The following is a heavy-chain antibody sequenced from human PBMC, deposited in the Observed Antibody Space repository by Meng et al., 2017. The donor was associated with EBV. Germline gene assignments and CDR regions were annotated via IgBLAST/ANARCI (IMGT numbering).Heavy chain of an antibody. CDR2: IIPIFGTA. Sequence: QGQVVQSGGEVKKPGSSVKVSCKASGGTFSSYAISWVRQAPGQGLEWMGGIIPIFGTANYAQKFQGRVTITADKSTSTAYMELNSLRSEDTAVYYCARAEIAAAGRLDYWGQGTLVTVSS. CDR1: GGTFSSYA. CDR3: ARAEIAAAGRLDY. V-gene: IGHV1-69*06. D-gene: IGHD6-13*01. J-gene: IGHJ4*02.